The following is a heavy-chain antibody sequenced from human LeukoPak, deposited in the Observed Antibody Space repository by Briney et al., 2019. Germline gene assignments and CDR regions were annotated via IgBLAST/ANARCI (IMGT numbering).Heavy chain of an antibody. V-gene: IGHV3-30*18. CDR1: GFTFSSYG. Sequence: GGSLRLSCAASGFTFSSYGMHWVRQAPGKGLEWVAVISYDGSNKYYADSVKGRFTISRDNSKNTLYLQMNSLRAEDTAVYYCAKLTGQISGDFFDYWGQGTLVTVSS. J-gene: IGHJ4*02. CDR2: ISYDGSNK. CDR3: AKLTGQISGDFFDY. D-gene: IGHD1-14*01.